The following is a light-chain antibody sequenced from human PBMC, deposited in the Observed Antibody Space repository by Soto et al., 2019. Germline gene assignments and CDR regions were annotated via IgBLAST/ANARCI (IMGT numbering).Light chain of an antibody. Sequence: QSALTQHAPVSGSPGQSITISCTGTSSDVGGYNYVSWYQQHPGKAPKLMIYEVSNRPSGVSKRFSGSKSGNTASLTISGLQAEDEADYYCSSYTSSSTLYVFGTGTKVTVL. CDR3: SSYTSSSTLYV. CDR2: EVS. J-gene: IGLJ1*01. CDR1: SSDVGGYNY. V-gene: IGLV2-14*01.